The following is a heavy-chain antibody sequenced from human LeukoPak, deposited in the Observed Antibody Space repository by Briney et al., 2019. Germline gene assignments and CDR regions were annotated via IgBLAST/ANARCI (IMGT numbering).Heavy chain of an antibody. J-gene: IGHJ4*02. CDR1: GFSFSSSW. CDR3: ARGWTGYYAIDN. Sequence: GGSQRLSCEASGFSFSSSWMHWVRQAPGKGLVWVSRINKDGRTINYADSVKGRFTISRDNAKNTLYLQMNSLRAEDTAVYYCARGWTGYYAIDNWGQGTLVTVSS. V-gene: IGHV3-74*01. CDR2: INKDGRTI. D-gene: IGHD3/OR15-3a*01.